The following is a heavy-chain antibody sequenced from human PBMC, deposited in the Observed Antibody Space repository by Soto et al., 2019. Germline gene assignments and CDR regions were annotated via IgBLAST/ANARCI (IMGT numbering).Heavy chain of an antibody. J-gene: IGHJ4*02. CDR3: AKEFAAVEVPYLDY. D-gene: IGHD2-2*01. CDR1: GFTFNNYA. CDR2: IKSGGDGT. V-gene: IGHV3-23*01. Sequence: EVQLLESGGGLVQPGGSLSLSCAVSGFTFNNYAMSWVRQSPGKGLEWVSGIKSGGDGTYYADSVKGRFTISRDNSKNKLYLQMNSLRAEDTAIYYCAKEFAAVEVPYLDYWGQGTLVTVSS.